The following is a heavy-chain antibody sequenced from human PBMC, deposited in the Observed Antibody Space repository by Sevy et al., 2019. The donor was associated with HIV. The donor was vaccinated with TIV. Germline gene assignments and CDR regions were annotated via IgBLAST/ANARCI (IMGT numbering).Heavy chain of an antibody. Sequence: GGSLRLSCAASGFTFSRFWMTWVRQAPGKGLEWVANIKQDGSGKYYVDSVKGRFSISRDNAKNSLSLQMNSLGAEDTAVYYCARVSEWELGYYFDYWGQGTLVTVSS. CDR1: GFTFSRFW. J-gene: IGHJ4*02. D-gene: IGHD1-26*01. CDR2: IKQDGSGK. V-gene: IGHV3-7*01. CDR3: ARVSEWELGYYFDY.